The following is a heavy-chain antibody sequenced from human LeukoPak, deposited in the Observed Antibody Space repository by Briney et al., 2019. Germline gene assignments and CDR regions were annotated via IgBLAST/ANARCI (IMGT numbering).Heavy chain of an antibody. CDR2: INSDGSDI. D-gene: IGHD2-15*01. V-gene: IGHV3-74*01. CDR3: TTVTALLLWGLDV. J-gene: IGHJ6*02. Sequence: PGGSLRLSCAASGFTFSRYWMHWVRQAPGRGLVWVSRINSDGSDISYADSVKGRFTISRDNAKNTVYLQMNSLKTEDTAVYHCTTVTALLLWGLDVWGRGTTVTVSS. CDR1: GFTFSRYW.